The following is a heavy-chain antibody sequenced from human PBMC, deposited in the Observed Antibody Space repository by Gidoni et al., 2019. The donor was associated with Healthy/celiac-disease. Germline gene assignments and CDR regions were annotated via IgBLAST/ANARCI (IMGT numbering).Heavy chain of an antibody. CDR2: IYYSGST. V-gene: IGHV4-30-4*01. D-gene: IGHD3-3*01. CDR3: ARGPVTIFGVAPGTGVWGWFDP. Sequence: QVQLQESGPGLVKPSQTLSLTCTVSGGSLSSGAYYWGWIRQPPGKGLEWIGYIYYSGSTYYNPSLKSRVTISVDTSKNQFSLKLSSVTAADTAVYYCARGPVTIFGVAPGTGVWGWFDPWGQGTLVTVSS. J-gene: IGHJ5*02. CDR1: GGSLSSGAYY.